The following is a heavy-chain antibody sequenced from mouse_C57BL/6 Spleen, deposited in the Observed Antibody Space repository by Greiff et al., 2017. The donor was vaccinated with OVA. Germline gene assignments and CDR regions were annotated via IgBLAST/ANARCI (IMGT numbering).Heavy chain of an antibody. V-gene: IGHV1-64*01. Sequence: VKLQQPGAELVKPGASVKLSCKASGYTFTSYWMHWVKQRPGQGLEWIGMIHPNSGSTNYNEKFKSKATLTVDKSSSTAYMQLSSLTSEDSAVYYCARGITTVVAVDYWGQGTTLTVSS. J-gene: IGHJ2*01. CDR3: ARGITTVVAVDY. CDR1: GYTFTSYW. D-gene: IGHD1-1*01. CDR2: IHPNSGST.